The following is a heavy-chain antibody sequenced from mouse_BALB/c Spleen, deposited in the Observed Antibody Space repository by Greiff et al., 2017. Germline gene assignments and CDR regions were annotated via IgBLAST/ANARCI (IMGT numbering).Heavy chain of an antibody. CDR3: ARDGGYGWFAY. CDR1: GYSITSDYA. J-gene: IGHJ3*01. V-gene: IGHV3-2*02. D-gene: IGHD1-2*01. Sequence: ESGPGLVKPSQSLSLTCTVTGYSITSDYAWNWIRQFPGNKLEWMGYISYSGSTSYNPSLKSRISITRDTSKNQFFLQLNSVTTEDTATYYCARDGGYGWFAYWGQGTLVTVSA. CDR2: ISYSGST.